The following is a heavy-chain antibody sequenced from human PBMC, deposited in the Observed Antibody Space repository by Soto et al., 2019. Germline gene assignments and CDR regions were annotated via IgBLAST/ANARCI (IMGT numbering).Heavy chain of an antibody. Sequence: ASVKVSCKASGYTFTNYYINWVRQVPGQGLEWMGVINPDIGVTNYAQKFQGRVTMTRDTSTSTVSMELSSLRSEDTSVYYFARALGTVVVPTPDTLDIWGQGTVVTVSS. J-gene: IGHJ3*02. CDR3: ARALGTVVVPTPDTLDI. CDR2: INPDIGVT. D-gene: IGHD2-21*01. CDR1: GYTFTNYY. V-gene: IGHV1-46*03.